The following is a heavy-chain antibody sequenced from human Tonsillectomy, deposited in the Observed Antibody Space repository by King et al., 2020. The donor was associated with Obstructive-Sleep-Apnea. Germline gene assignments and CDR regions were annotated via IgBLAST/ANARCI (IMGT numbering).Heavy chain of an antibody. D-gene: IGHD2-2*01. CDR2: ISSSSSYI. Sequence: VQLVESGGGLVKPGGSLRLSCAASGFTFSSYSMNWFRQAPGKGLEWVSSISSSSSYIYYADSVKGRFTISRDNAKNSLYLQMNSLRAEDTAVYYCARGIVVVPAAMRYWGQGTLVTVSS. V-gene: IGHV3-21*01. J-gene: IGHJ4*02. CDR3: ARGIVVVPAAMRY. CDR1: GFTFSSYS.